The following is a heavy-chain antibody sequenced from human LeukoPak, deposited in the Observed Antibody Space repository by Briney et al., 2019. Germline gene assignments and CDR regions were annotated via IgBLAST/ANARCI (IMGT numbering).Heavy chain of an antibody. Sequence: GGSLRLSCAASGFTFSSYAMSWVRQAPGKGLEWVSAISGSGGSTYYADSVKGRFTISRDNSKDPLYLQMNSLRAEDTAVYYCAKDNKGIAAAGSDAFDIWGQGTMVTVSS. D-gene: IGHD6-13*01. CDR3: AKDNKGIAAAGSDAFDI. V-gene: IGHV3-23*01. CDR1: GFTFSSYA. CDR2: ISGSGGST. J-gene: IGHJ3*02.